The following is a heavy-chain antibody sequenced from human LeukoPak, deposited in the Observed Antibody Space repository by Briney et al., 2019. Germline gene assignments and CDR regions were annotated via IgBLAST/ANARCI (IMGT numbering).Heavy chain of an antibody. V-gene: IGHV4-39*01. CDR2: IYYSGST. D-gene: IGHD3-10*01. Sequence: SETLSLACTVSGGSISSSSYYWGWIRQPPGKGLEWIAPIYYSGSTYYNPSLKSRVTIFVDTSKNQFSLKLSSVTAADTAVHYCARRLYYGSGTYDYWGQGTLVAVST. CDR3: ARRLYYGSGTYDY. CDR1: GGSISSSSYY. J-gene: IGHJ4*02.